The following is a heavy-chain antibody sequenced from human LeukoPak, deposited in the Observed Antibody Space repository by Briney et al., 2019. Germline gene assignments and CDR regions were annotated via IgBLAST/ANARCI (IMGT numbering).Heavy chain of an antibody. Sequence: ASVKVSCKASGYTFTSYGISWVRQAPGQGLEWMGWMNPNSGNTGYAQKFQGRVTITADKSTSTAYMELSSLRSEDTAVYYCARLEDYMDVWGKGTTVTVSS. CDR1: GYTFTSYG. V-gene: IGHV1-8*03. CDR3: ARLEDYMDV. CDR2: MNPNSGNT. J-gene: IGHJ6*03.